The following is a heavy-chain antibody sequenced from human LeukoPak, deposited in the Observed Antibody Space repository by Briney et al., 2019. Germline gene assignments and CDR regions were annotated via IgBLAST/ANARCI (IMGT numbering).Heavy chain of an antibody. V-gene: IGHV4-59*01. CDR2: IYYSGST. D-gene: IGHD3-22*01. CDR1: GGSISSYY. J-gene: IGHJ5*02. CDR3: AVTMIVAPWFDP. Sequence: PSETLSLTCTVSGGSISSYYWSWIRQPPGKGLEWIGYIYYSGSTNYNPSLKSRVTISVDTPKNQFSLKLSSVTAADTAVYYCAVTMIVAPWFDPWGQGTLVTVSS.